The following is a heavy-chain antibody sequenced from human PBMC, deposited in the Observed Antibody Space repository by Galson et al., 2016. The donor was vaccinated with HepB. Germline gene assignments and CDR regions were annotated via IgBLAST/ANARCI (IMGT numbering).Heavy chain of an antibody. D-gene: IGHD1-20*01. CDR3: AKDRAYYNWNDEGDIDY. J-gene: IGHJ4*02. Sequence: SLRLSCAASGITFDTYAFSWVRQTPGKRLEWVAGISGSGSIKHYADSVKGRFTISRDNSKKTLYLQMDNLAVEDTALYYCAKDRAYYNWNDEGDIDYWGQGTPVTVSS. CDR2: ISGSGSIK. V-gene: IGHV3-23*01. CDR1: GITFDTYA.